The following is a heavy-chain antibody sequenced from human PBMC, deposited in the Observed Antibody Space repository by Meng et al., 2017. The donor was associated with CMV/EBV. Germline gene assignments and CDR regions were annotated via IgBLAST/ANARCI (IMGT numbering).Heavy chain of an antibody. D-gene: IGHD5/OR15-5a*01. J-gene: IGHJ4*02. CDR1: GGSISSSSYY. V-gene: IGHV3-23*01. CDR3: AKSTILNPRFDY. CDR2: ISGSGGST. Sequence: ETLSLTCTVSGGSISSSSYYWGWIRQAPGKGLEWVSAISGSGGSTYYADSVKGRFTISRDNSKNTLYLQMNSLRADNTAVYYCAKSTILNPRFDYWGQGTLVTVSS.